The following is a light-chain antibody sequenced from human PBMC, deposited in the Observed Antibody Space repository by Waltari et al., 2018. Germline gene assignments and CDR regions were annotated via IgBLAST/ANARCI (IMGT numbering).Light chain of an antibody. Sequence: QSVLTQPPSASGTPGQRVPISCSGSSPTIGSNPVNWYQQLPGTAPKLLIYSNNQRPSGVPDRFSGSKSGTSASLAISGLQSEDEADYYCATWDDSLNGWVFGGGTKLTVL. CDR2: SNN. V-gene: IGLV1-44*01. CDR3: ATWDDSLNGWV. CDR1: SPTIGSNP. J-gene: IGLJ3*02.